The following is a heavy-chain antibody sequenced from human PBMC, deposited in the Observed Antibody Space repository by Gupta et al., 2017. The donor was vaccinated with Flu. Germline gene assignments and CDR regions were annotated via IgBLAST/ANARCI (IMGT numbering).Heavy chain of an antibody. CDR3: TTQYSSGWFVDY. D-gene: IGHD6-19*01. CDR1: GFTFSNAW. V-gene: IGHV3-15*01. CDR2: IKSKTDGGTT. Sequence: EVQLVASGGGLVKPGWSLRLSCAASGFTFSNAWLSWVRQAPGKGLEWVGRIKSKTDGGTTDYAAPVKGRFTISRDDSKNTLYLQMNSLKTEDTAVYYCTTQYSSGWFVDYWGQGTLVTVSS. J-gene: IGHJ4*02.